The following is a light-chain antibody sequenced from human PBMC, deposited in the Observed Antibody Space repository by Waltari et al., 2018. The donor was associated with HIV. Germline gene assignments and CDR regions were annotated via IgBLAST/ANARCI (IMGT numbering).Light chain of an antibody. Sequence: EILISQSPYSLFSSLGETATLSCRASQGVNINLACDQQTPGQALRPLIYSASTRATGIPAMLSGSGSETEFTLIITSLQSEDFTLYYCQQSNNWPYTLGQGTKLE. CDR2: SAS. CDR1: QGVNIN. J-gene: IGKJ2*01. V-gene: IGKV3-15*01. CDR3: QQSNNWPYT.